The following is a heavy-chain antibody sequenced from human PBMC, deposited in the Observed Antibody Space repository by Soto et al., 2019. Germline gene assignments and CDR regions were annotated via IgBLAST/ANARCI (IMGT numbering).Heavy chain of an antibody. CDR3: ARVRGYYGDHELNYFHY. V-gene: IGHV3-11*05. D-gene: IGHD4-17*01. Sequence: QVQLVESGGGLVKPGGSLRLSCAASGFTFSDYYMSWIRQAPGKGLEWVSNIRSSSSYTNYADSVKGRFTISRDNAKNSRYIQQNTLNAQDTAVYYCARVRGYYGDHELNYFHYWVQGTLVTDS. CDR2: IRSSSSYT. J-gene: IGHJ4*02. CDR1: GFTFSDYY.